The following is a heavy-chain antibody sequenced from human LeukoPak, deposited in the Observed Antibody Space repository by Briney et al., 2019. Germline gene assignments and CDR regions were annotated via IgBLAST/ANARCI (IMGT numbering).Heavy chain of an antibody. CDR1: VYTFTIYY. CDR2: INPHSGGT. D-gene: IGHD3-22*01. V-gene: IGHV1-2*02. Sequence: ASVTVSFTSSVYTFTIYYMHWVRQAPGQGLEWMGWINPHSGGTNSAQMFQGRVTMTRDTSISTAYMELSRLRSDDTAVYYCARAPYYYDSSGPIDYWGQGTLVTVSS. CDR3: ARAPYYYDSSGPIDY. J-gene: IGHJ4*02.